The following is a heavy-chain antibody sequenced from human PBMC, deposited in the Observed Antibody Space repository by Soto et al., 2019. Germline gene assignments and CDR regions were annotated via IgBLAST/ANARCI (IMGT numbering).Heavy chain of an antibody. Sequence: ASVKVSCKASGYTFTSYAMHWVRQAPGQRLEWMGWINAGNGNTEYSQKFQGRVTITRDTSASTAYMELSSLRSEDTAVYYCARSIVVVTALDDWGQGTLVTVSS. J-gene: IGHJ4*02. CDR2: INAGNGNT. D-gene: IGHD2-21*02. CDR1: GYTFTSYA. V-gene: IGHV1-3*01. CDR3: ARSIVVVTALDD.